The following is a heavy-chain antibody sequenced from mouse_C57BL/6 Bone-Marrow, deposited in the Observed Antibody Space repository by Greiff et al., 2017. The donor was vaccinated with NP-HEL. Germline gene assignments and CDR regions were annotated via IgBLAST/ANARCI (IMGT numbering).Heavy chain of an antibody. J-gene: IGHJ4*01. CDR1: GFSLTSYG. Sequence: VKLQESGPGLVQPSPSLSISCTASGFSLTSYGVHWVRQSPGQGLEWMGVIWRGGSTDYNAAFISRLSISKDDCKSQIFLKMNSLQADDTAIYYGARGGAMDYGGQGTSVTVTA. V-gene: IGHV2-2*01. CDR3: ARGGAMDY. CDR2: IWRGGST.